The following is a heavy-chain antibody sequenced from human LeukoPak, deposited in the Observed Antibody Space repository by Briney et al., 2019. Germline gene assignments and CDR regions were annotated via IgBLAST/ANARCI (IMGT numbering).Heavy chain of an antibody. CDR2: ISTSGSTK. Sequence: AGGSLRLSCAASGFSFSSYEMNWVRQAPGKGLEWLSHISTSGSTKYYADSVKGRFTISRDNSKNTLYLQMNSLRAEDTAVYYCAELGITMIGGVRGKGTTVTISS. D-gene: IGHD3-10*02. V-gene: IGHV3-48*03. J-gene: IGHJ6*04. CDR3: AELGITMIGGV. CDR1: GFSFSSYE.